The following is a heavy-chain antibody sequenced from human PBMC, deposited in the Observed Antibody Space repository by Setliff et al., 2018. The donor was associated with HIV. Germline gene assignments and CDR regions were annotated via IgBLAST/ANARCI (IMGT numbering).Heavy chain of an antibody. D-gene: IGHD2-21*02. Sequence: GESLKISCKGSGYTFTSYWIGWVRQMPGKGLEWVGIIYPGDSHTRYRPSFQGQVTFSADKSISTAYLQWSSLKASDTAIYYCTRHILAYCAGDCYPLDYWGQGTLVTVSS. J-gene: IGHJ4*02. CDR2: IYPGDSHT. CDR1: GYTFTSYW. V-gene: IGHV5-51*01. CDR3: TRHILAYCAGDCYPLDY.